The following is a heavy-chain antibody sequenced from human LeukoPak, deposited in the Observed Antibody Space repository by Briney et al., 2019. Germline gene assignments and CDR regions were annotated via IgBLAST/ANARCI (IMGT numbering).Heavy chain of an antibody. J-gene: IGHJ4*02. D-gene: IGHD3-22*01. CDR2: INPNSGGT. V-gene: IGHV1-2*02. CDR3: ARASYYYDSSGYPGYYFDY. Sequence: ASVKVSCKASGYTFTDYYMHWVRQAPGQGLEWMGWINPNSGGTHYAQTFQGRVTMTRDTSISTAYMELSRLRSDDTAVYYCARASYYYDSSGYPGYYFDYWGQGTLVTVSS. CDR1: GYTFTDYY.